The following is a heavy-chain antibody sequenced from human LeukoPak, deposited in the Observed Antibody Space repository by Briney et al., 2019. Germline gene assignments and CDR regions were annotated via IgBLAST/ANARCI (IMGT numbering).Heavy chain of an antibody. V-gene: IGHV3-30*02. CDR3: AKDFASGIDY. Sequence: GGSLRLSCAASGVTFSSYGLHWVRQAPGKGLEWVAFIRYDGSNKYYADSVKGRFTISRDNSKNTLYLQMNSLRAEDTAVYYCAKDFASGIDYWGQGTLVTVSS. CDR2: IRYDGSNK. J-gene: IGHJ4*02. CDR1: GVTFSSYG.